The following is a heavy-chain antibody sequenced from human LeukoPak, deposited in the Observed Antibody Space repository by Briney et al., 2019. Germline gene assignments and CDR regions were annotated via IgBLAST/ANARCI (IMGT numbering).Heavy chain of an antibody. V-gene: IGHV3-43*02. Sequence: GGSLRLSCAASGFTFDDYAMHWVRQAPGKGLEWVSLISGDGGSTYYADSVKGRFTISRDNSKNSLYLQMNSLRTEGTALYYCAKDIGAGIAAAGTYYYGMDVWGQGTTVTVSS. J-gene: IGHJ6*02. CDR2: ISGDGGST. CDR3: AKDIGAGIAAAGTYYYGMDV. D-gene: IGHD6-13*01. CDR1: GFTFDDYA.